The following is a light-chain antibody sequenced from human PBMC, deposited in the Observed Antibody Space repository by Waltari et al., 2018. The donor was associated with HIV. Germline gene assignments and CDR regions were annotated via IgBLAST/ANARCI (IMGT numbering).Light chain of an antibody. Sequence: QSVLTQPPSVSVTPGQNVTIPCSVSSSNIGSNILNWYQQLPGAAPKLLIYSNDQRPSGVPDRFSGSKSGTSASLAISGLQSADEADYYCAAWDDSLNGMFGGGTRLTVL. CDR3: AAWDDSLNGM. V-gene: IGLV1-44*01. J-gene: IGLJ3*02. CDR1: SSNIGSNI. CDR2: SND.